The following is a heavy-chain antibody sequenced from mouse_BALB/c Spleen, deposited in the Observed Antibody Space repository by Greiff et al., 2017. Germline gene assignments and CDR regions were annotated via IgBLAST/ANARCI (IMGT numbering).Heavy chain of an antibody. D-gene: IGHD2-4*01. CDR1: GYTFTDYA. CDR3: ATAIYYDYDGYAMDY. Sequence: QVQLQQSGPELVRPGESVKISCKGSGYTFTDYAMHWVKQSHAKSLEWIGVISIYYDNTNYNQKFKGKATMTVDKSSSTAYMELARLTSEDSAIYYCATAIYYDYDGYAMDYWGQGTSVTVSS. CDR2: ISIYYDNT. V-gene: IGHV1-67*01. J-gene: IGHJ4*01.